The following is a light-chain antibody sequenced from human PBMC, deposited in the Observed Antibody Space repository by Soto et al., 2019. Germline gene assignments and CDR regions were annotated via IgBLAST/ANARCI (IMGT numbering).Light chain of an antibody. J-gene: IGKJ4*01. CDR2: DAS. CDR3: QHRSSGPT. V-gene: IGKV3-11*01. CDR1: ETISRY. Sequence: EIVWTQSPATLSLSPGESATLSCRASETISRYLAWYQQKPGQAPRLLIHDASNRATGIPARFSGGGSGTDFTLTISSLEPEDSAVYYCQHRSSGPTFGGGTKVEIK.